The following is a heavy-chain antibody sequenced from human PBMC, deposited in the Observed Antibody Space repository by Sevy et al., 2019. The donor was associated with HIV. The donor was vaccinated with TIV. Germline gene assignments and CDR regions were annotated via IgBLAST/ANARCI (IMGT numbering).Heavy chain of an antibody. J-gene: IGHJ3*02. D-gene: IGHD3-3*01. CDR2: ISDSAYNT. CDR3: ARFPPERAFDI. Sequence: GGSLRLSCAASGFTFSNYAMSWVRQAPGKGLEWVSGISDSAYNTYYADSVKGRFTISRDNSKNSLYLQMNSLRAEDTAVYYCARFPPERAFDIWGQGTMVTVSS. V-gene: IGHV3-23*01. CDR1: GFTFSNYA.